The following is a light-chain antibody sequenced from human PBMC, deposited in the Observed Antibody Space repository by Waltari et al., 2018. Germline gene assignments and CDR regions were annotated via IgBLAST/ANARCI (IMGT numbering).Light chain of an antibody. J-gene: IGLJ3*02. CDR1: SRAVGGYKL. CDR2: EVS. V-gene: IGLV2-14*01. CDR3: SSYTSTNTLV. Sequence: QSALTQPASVSGSPGQSITISCPGTSRAVGGYKLVSWYQQHPGKAPKFMIYEVSNRPSGVSNRFSGSKSGNTASLTISGLQAEDEADYYCSSYTSTNTLVFGGGTKLTVL.